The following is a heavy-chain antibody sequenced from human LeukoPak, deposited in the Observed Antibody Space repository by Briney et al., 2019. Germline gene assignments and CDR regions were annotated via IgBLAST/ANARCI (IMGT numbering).Heavy chain of an antibody. J-gene: IGHJ6*02. CDR3: ATANNYDFWSGYPPYYYYGMDV. CDR2: ISSSGSTI. Sequence: GGSLRLSCAASGFTFSDYYMSWIRQAPGKGLEWVSYISSSGSTIYYADSVKGRFTISRDNAKNSLYLQMNSLRAEDTAVYYCATANNYDFWSGYPPYYYYGMDVWGQGTTVTVSS. V-gene: IGHV3-11*01. D-gene: IGHD3-3*01. CDR1: GFTFSDYY.